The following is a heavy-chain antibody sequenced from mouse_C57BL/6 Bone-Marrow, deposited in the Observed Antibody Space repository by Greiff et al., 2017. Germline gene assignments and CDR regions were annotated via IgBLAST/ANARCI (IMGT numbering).Heavy chain of an antibody. V-gene: IGHV1-81*01. D-gene: IGHD2-3*01. CDR2: IYPRSGNT. J-gene: IGHJ2*01. CDR3: ARWLLPYYFDF. CDR1: GYTFTSYG. Sequence: QVQLKQSGAELVRPGASVKMSCKASGYTFTSYGISWVKQRTGQGLEWIGEIYPRSGNTYYNEKFKGKATLTADKSSSTAYMQLRSLTSEDSAVYFCARWLLPYYFDFGGQGTTLTVSS.